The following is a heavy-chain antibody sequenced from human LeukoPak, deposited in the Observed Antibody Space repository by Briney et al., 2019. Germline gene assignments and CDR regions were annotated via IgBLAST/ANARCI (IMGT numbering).Heavy chain of an antibody. CDR1: GFTFSSCA. J-gene: IGHJ5*02. Sequence: GGSLRLSCAASGFTFSSCAMSWVRQAPGKGLEWVSAISGSGGSTYYADSVKGRFTISRDNSKNTLYLQMNSLRAADTAVYYCAKAQDPTYYYGSGSPLDWFDPWGQGTLVTVSS. CDR3: AKAQDPTYYYGSGSPLDWFDP. CDR2: ISGSGGST. D-gene: IGHD3-10*01. V-gene: IGHV3-23*01.